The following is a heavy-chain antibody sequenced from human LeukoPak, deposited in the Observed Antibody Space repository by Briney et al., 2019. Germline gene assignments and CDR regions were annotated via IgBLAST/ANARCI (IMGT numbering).Heavy chain of an antibody. Sequence: PSETLSLTCAVYGGSFSGYYWSWIRQPPGKGLEWIGEINHSGNTNYNPSLKSRVTISVDTSKNQFSLKLSSVTAADTAVYYCARVTMIVVVIPPPGAFDIWGQGTMVTVSS. CDR2: INHSGNT. V-gene: IGHV4-34*01. CDR3: ARVTMIVVVIPPPGAFDI. CDR1: GGSFSGYY. D-gene: IGHD3-22*01. J-gene: IGHJ3*02.